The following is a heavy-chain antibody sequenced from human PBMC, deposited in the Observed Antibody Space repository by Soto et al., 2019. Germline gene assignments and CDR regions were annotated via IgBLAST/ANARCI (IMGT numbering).Heavy chain of an antibody. CDR2: ISSSDEK. V-gene: IGHV2-26*01. J-gene: IGHJ6*02. CDR1: GFSLNHPRMG. CDR3: ARMLYYAMEV. Sequence: QVTLKESGPVLVKPTETLTLTCTVSGFSLNHPRMGVSWIRQPPGKALEWLAHISSSDEKSYSTSLSSRLTISKDTSESQVVLTMTNMDPVDTATSYCARMLYYAMEVWGQGTTVAVSS.